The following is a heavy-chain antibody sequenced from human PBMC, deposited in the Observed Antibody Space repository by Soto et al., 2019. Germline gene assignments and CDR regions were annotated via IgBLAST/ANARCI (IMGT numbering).Heavy chain of an antibody. CDR3: AASIFYYGMDV. J-gene: IGHJ6*02. CDR2: IHPGDSDT. CDR1: GYTFTNYW. V-gene: IGHV5-51*01. Sequence: GESLKISCKGSGYTFTNYWIGWVRQMPGKGLEWMGIIHPGDSDTKYNPSFQGQVTISADKPITTTYLRWTSLKASDTAIYYCAASIFYYGMDVWGQGXTVTVYS.